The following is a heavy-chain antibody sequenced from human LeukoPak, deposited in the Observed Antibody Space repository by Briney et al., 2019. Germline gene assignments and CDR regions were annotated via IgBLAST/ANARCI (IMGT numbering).Heavy chain of an antibody. V-gene: IGHV1-18*01. CDR1: GYTFTSYG. CDR2: ISAYNGNT. J-gene: IGHJ4*01. D-gene: IGHD3-22*01. CDR3: ARVRSYYDSSAYDY. Sequence: VASVKVSCKASGYTFTSYGISWVRQAPGQGLERMGWISAYNGNTNYAQKLQGRVTMTTDTSTSTAYMELRSLRSDDTAVYYCARVRSYYDSSAYDYWGQEPWSPSPQ.